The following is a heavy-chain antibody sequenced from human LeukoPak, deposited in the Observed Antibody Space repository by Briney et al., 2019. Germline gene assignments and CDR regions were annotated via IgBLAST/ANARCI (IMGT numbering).Heavy chain of an antibody. D-gene: IGHD1-14*01. J-gene: IGHJ4*02. Sequence: PSETLSLTCAVYGGSFSGYYWSWIRQPPGKVLEWIGEINHSGSTNYNPSLKSRVTISVDTSKNQFSLKLSSVTAADTAVYYCARGVYGICYYWGQGTLVTVSS. CDR2: INHSGST. CDR1: GGSFSGYY. CDR3: ARGVYGICYY. V-gene: IGHV4-34*01.